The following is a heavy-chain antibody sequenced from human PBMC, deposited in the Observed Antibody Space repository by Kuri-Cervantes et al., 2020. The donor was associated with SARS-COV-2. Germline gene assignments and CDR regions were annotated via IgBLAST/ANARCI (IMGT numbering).Heavy chain of an antibody. J-gene: IGHJ6*02. CDR2: INHSGST. Sequence: SETLSLTCAVYGGSFSGYYWSWIRQPPGKGLEWIGEINHSGSTNYNPSLKSRVTISIDTSNNQFSLKPSSVTAADTAVYYCASASTGGKYYYYYYGMDVWGQGTTVTVSS. CDR1: GGSFSGYY. D-gene: IGHD3-16*01. V-gene: IGHV4-34*01. CDR3: ASASTGGKYYYYYYGMDV.